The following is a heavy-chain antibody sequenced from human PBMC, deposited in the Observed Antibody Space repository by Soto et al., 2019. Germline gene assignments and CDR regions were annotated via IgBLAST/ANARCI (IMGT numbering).Heavy chain of an antibody. J-gene: IGHJ3*02. D-gene: IGHD4-17*01. CDR3: SRDPNGDYIGAFDN. CDR1: GFTFSIFA. CDR2: ITGSGAYA. Sequence: EVHLLESGGVLVPPGGSLRLSCAASGFTFSIFAMTWVRQAPGKGLEWVASITGSGAYARYTDSVQGRFTISRDNSKNTLYLQMSSLRTEDTALYYCSRDPNGDYIGAFDNWGQGTMVTVSS. V-gene: IGHV3-23*01.